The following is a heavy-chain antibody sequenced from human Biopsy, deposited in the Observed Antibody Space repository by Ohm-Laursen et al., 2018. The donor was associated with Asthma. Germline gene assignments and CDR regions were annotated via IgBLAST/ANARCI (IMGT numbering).Heavy chain of an antibody. J-gene: IGHJ4*02. CDR3: ARDLHPTNHLGELSEGFGY. CDR1: GFTFSSYA. V-gene: IGHV3-30-3*01. Sequence: SLRLSCAASGFTFSSYAMHWVRQAPGKGLEWVAVISYDGSNKYYADSVKGRFTISRDNSKNTLYLQMNSLRAEDTAVYYCARDLHPTNHLGELSEGFGYWGQGTLVTVSS. CDR2: ISYDGSNK. D-gene: IGHD3-16*02.